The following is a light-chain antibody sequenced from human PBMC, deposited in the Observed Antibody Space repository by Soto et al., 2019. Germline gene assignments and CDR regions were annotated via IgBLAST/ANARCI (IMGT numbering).Light chain of an antibody. CDR1: QIVSSL. V-gene: IGKV3-11*01. CDR2: DAS. Sequence: ETVLTHSPATLSLSPGERATLSFMASQIVSSLLGVYQQKPGQAPRLVIYDASNRAPGIPARFSGSGSGTEFTLTISSLEPEDFAVYYCQQRSSWPLTFGQGTRLEIK. J-gene: IGKJ5*01. CDR3: QQRSSWPLT.